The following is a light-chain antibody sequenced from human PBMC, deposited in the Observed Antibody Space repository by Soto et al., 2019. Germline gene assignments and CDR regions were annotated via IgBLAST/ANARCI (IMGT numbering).Light chain of an antibody. CDR3: SSYTSISTWV. CDR1: SSDVGDYNY. V-gene: IGLV2-14*01. Sequence: QSALTQPASVSGSPGQSITISCTGTSSDVGDYNYVSWYQHQPGKAPKLMIYEVRNRPSGVSNRFSGSKSGNTASLTISGLQAEDEADYYCSSYTSISTWVFGGGTQLTVL. J-gene: IGLJ3*02. CDR2: EVR.